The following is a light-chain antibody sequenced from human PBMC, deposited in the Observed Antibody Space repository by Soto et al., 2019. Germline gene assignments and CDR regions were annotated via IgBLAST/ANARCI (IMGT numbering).Light chain of an antibody. J-gene: IGLJ1*01. CDR1: SSDLAIYNY. CDR2: QVT. Sequence: QSALTQPASVSGSPGQSITISCTGTSSDLAIYNYVSWYQQQPGKAPKLMISQVTNRPSCVPNRFSGARSDNTASLTISGLQAEDEADYYCSSYTDSSNYVFGTGTKLTVL. CDR3: SSYTDSSNYV. V-gene: IGLV2-14*01.